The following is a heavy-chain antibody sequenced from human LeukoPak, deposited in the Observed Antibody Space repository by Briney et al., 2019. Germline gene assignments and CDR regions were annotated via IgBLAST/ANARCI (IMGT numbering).Heavy chain of an antibody. V-gene: IGHV3-21*01. Sequence: PGGSLRLSCGASGFSLSTYSMNWVRKAPGKGLEWFSFISSASRYIYSADSLKGRFTISRANAKSSLTLHMKSRRPQATAFYYCAKDQHVVPAAIDAFDIGGQGTMVTVSS. CDR1: GFSLSTYS. CDR2: ISSASRYI. J-gene: IGHJ3*02. CDR3: AKDQHVVPAAIDAFDI. D-gene: IGHD2-2*02.